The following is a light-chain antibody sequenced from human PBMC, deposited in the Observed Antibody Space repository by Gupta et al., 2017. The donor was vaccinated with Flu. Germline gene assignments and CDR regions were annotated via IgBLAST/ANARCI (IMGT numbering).Light chain of an antibody. CDR3: QQDYTSPQT. V-gene: IGKV4-1*01. CDR1: QNILFSSNNKNY. J-gene: IGKJ1*01. Sequence: SLGERATVNCKSSQNILFSSNNKNYLAWYQQKPGQPPKLLIYWASTRESGVPDRFSGSGSGTDFTLTISSLEAEDVAVYYCQQDYTSPQTFGQGTKVEIK. CDR2: WAS.